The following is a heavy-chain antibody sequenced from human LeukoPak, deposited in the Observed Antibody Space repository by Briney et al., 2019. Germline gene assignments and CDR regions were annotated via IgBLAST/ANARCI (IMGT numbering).Heavy chain of an antibody. D-gene: IGHD1-26*01. J-gene: IGHJ4*02. CDR2: IYPVDSDT. CDR1: GYSFTGYW. V-gene: IGHV5-51*01. Sequence: GESLNISCKGSGYSFTGYWIGWVRQLPGKGLEWMGIIYPVDSDTRYSPSFQGQVTTSADKTISTAYLQWSSLKASDTAMYYCARLVGTTLYFDYWGQGTLVTVSS. CDR3: ARLVGTTLYFDY.